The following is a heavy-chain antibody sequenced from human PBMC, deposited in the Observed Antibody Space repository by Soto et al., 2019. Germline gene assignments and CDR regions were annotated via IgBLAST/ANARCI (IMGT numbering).Heavy chain of an antibody. CDR3: ARDQLEGNWFDP. CDR1: GGSISSGGYS. J-gene: IGHJ5*02. Sequence: QLQLQESGSGLVRPSQTLSLTCAVSGGSISSGGYSWNWIRQPPGKGLEWIGYIYHSGSTLSNPSLKSRVTISVDKSTNQFSRKLTSVTAADTAVYYCARDQLEGNWFDPWGQGTLVTVYS. CDR2: IYHSGST. D-gene: IGHD1-1*01. V-gene: IGHV4-30-2*01.